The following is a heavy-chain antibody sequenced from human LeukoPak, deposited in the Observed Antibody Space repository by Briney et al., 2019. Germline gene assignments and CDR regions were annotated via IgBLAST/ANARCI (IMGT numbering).Heavy chain of an antibody. CDR1: GFTFSSYS. J-gene: IGHJ4*02. V-gene: IGHV3-21*01. CDR2: ISSSSSYI. Sequence: SGGSLRLSCAASGFTFSSYSMNWVRQAPGKGLEWVSSISSSSSYIYYADSVKGRFTISRDNAKNSLYLQMNSLRAEDTAVYYCARAVGATTHFDYWGQGTLVTVSS. D-gene: IGHD1-26*01. CDR3: ARAVGATTHFDY.